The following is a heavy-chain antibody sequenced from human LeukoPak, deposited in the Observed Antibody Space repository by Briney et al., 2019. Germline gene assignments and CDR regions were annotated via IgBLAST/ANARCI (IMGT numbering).Heavy chain of an antibody. V-gene: IGHV1-18*01. D-gene: IGHD2-2*01. CDR2: ISTYNGDT. CDR1: GYTFTSYG. J-gene: IGHJ4*02. Sequence: ASVKVSVKASGYTFTSYGIGWVRQAPGQGLEWMGWISTYNGDTNYAQNLQGRVTMTRDTSTSTVYMELSSLRSEDTAVYYCGRGYCTSTSCLPYLNFDYWGQGTRVTVSS. CDR3: GRGYCTSTSCLPYLNFDY.